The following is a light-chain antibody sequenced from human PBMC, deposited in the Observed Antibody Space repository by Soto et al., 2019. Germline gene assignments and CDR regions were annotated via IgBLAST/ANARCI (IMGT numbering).Light chain of an antibody. J-gene: IGKJ3*01. Sequence: DIQMTQSPSSVSASIGDRVTITCRARQDISSRLAWYQQRPGKAPQLLLYAASSLQSGVPSRFSGSGSVTDFTLTISSLQPEDFATYYCQQANSFPLTFGPGTKVDIK. CDR3: QQANSFPLT. CDR2: AAS. V-gene: IGKV1-12*01. CDR1: QDISSR.